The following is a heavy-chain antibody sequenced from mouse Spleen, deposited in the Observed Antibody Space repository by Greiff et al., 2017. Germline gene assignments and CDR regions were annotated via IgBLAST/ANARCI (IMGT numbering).Heavy chain of an antibody. Sequence: VHVKQSGPELVKPGASVKISCKASGYSFTDYNMNWVKQSNGKSLEWIGVINPNYGTTSYNQKFKGKATLTVDQSSSTAYMQLNSLTSEDSAVYYCARRDGSSYCYAMDYWGQGTSVTVSS. V-gene: IGHV1-39*01. D-gene: IGHD1-1*01. CDR1: GYSFTDYN. J-gene: IGHJ4*01. CDR3: ARRDGSSYCYAMDY. CDR2: INPNYGTT.